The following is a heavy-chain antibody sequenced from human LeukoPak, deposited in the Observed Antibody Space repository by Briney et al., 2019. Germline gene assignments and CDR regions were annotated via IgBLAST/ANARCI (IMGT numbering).Heavy chain of an antibody. CDR3: TIEIRTIFGVVHDAFDI. Sequence: GGSLRLSCAASGFTFSSYGMHWVRQAPGKGLEWVAFIRYDGSNKYYADSVKGRFTISRDNSKNTLYLQMNSLRAEDTAVYYCTIEIRTIFGVVHDAFDIWGQGTMVTVSS. J-gene: IGHJ3*02. D-gene: IGHD3-3*01. CDR1: GFTFSSYG. V-gene: IGHV3-30*02. CDR2: IRYDGSNK.